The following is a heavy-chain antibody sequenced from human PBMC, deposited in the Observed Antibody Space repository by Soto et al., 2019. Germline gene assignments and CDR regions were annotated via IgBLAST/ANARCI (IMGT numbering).Heavy chain of an antibody. V-gene: IGHV4-34*01. CDR2: INHSGIN. J-gene: IGHJ6*02. CDR1: GGSFSGYY. Sequence: RSLPCAVYGGSFSGYYWSWIRQPPGKGLEWIGEINHSGINNYNPSLKSRVTISVDTYKNQFSLKPSSVTAADTALYYCARGAARPGGYYYYGMHXWGQGTTVTVS. D-gene: IGHD6-6*01. CDR3: ARGAARPGGYYYYGMHX.